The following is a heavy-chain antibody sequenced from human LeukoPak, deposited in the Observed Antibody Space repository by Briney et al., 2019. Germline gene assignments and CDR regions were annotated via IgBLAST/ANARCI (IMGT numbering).Heavy chain of an antibody. CDR1: GGSISSGYYY. J-gene: IGHJ4*02. CDR2: IYTSGST. V-gene: IGHV4-61*02. D-gene: IGHD3-3*01. CDR3: ARTPDFWSTFGYFDY. Sequence: SETLSLTCTVSGGSISSGYYYWSWIRQPAGKGLEWIGRIYTSGSTNYNPSLQSRITISVDTSKNQFSLKLSSVTAADTAVYYCARTPDFWSTFGYFDYWGQGTLVTVSS.